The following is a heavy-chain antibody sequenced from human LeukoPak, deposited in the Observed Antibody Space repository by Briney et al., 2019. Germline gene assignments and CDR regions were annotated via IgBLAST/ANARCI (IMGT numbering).Heavy chain of an antibody. CDR3: AKAPFGIVVVNWFDP. D-gene: IGHD3-22*01. CDR1: GFTFDDYA. CDR2: ISWNSGSI. V-gene: IGHV3-9*01. Sequence: PGGSLRLSCAASGFTFDDYAMHWVRQAPGKGLEWVSGISWNSGSIGYADSVKGRFTISRDNAKNSLYLQMNSLRAEDTALYYCAKAPFGIVVVNWFDPWGQGTLVTVSS. J-gene: IGHJ5*02.